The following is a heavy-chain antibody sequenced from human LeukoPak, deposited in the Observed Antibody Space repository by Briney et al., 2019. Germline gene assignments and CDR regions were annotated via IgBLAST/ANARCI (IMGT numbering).Heavy chain of an antibody. Sequence: PSETLSLTCTVSGGSISSSSYYWGWIRQPPGKGLEWIGNIYYSGSTYYNPSLKSRVTISVDTSKNQFSLKLSSVTAADTAVYYCARSWELWTDWGQGTLVTVSS. CDR2: IYYSGST. V-gene: IGHV4-39*07. J-gene: IGHJ4*02. D-gene: IGHD3/OR15-3a*01. CDR3: ARSWELWTD. CDR1: GGSISSSSYY.